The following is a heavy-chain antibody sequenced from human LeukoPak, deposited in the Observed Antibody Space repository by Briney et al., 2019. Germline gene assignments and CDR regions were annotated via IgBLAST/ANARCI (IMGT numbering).Heavy chain of an antibody. J-gene: IGHJ5*02. V-gene: IGHV3-74*01. CDR1: GFTFSSDW. CDR2: IKPDGTYT. CDR3: ANYWYP. D-gene: IGHD2-8*02. Sequence: GGSLRLSCASSGFTFSSDWMYWVRQAPGRGPVWVSGIKPDGTYTHYADSVKGRFTISRDDANNILYLQMNSPRVEDTAVYFCANYWYPWGPGTLVTVSS.